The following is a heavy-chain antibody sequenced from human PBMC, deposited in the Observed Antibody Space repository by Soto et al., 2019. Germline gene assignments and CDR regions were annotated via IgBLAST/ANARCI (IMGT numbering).Heavy chain of an antibody. Sequence: PSQTLSLTCVISGDSVSSNSAAWNWIRQSPSRGLEWLGRTYYRSKWYNDYAVSVKSRITINPDTSKNQFSLQLNSVTPEDTAVYYCAGDSQRLRFGELNYYYYGMDVWGQGTTVTVSS. CDR1: GDSVSSNSAA. J-gene: IGHJ6*02. D-gene: IGHD5-12*01. CDR3: AGDSQRLRFGELNYYYYGMDV. V-gene: IGHV6-1*01. CDR2: TYYRSKWYN.